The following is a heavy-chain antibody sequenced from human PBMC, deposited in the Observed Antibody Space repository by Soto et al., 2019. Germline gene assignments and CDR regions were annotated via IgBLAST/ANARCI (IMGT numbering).Heavy chain of an antibody. CDR2: IIPIFGTA. D-gene: IGHD3-3*01. CDR1: GGTFTSYH. CDR3: ARVQGDFWSANYDMDV. J-gene: IGHJ6*02. V-gene: IGHV1-69*13. Sequence: SAKVSGKASGGTFTSYHISPVRQAPGQGLESMGGIIPIFGTANYAQKFQGRVTITADESTRKDYMELSSLRSEDTAVYYCARVQGDFWSANYDMDVWGQGTTDAISS.